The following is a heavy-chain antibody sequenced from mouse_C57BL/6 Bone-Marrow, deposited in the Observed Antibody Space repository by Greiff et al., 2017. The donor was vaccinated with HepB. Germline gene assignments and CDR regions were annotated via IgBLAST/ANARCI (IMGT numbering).Heavy chain of an antibody. CDR2: IDPSDSYT. J-gene: IGHJ3*01. CDR1: GYTFTSYW. V-gene: IGHV1-50*01. D-gene: IGHD1-2*01. CDR3: ASLYGETPFAY. Sequence: QVQLQQPGAELVKPGASVKLSCKASGYTFTSYWMQWVKQRPGQGLEWIGEIDPSDSYTNYNQKFKGKAKLTVDTSSSTAYMQISSLTSADSAVYYCASLYGETPFAYWGQGTLVTVSA.